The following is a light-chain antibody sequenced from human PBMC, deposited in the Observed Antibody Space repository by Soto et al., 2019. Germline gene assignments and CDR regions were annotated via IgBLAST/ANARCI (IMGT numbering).Light chain of an antibody. V-gene: IGLV2-14*01. J-gene: IGLJ1*01. CDR1: SNDVGGYNY. CDR2: DVS. CDR3: SSFTRSSTLYV. Sequence: QAVVTQPASVSGSPGQSITISCTGTSNDVGGYNYVSWYQQHPGKAPKLMIYDVSNRPSGVSNRFSGSKSGNTASLTISGLQAEDEADYYCSSFTRSSTLYVFGTGTKLTVL.